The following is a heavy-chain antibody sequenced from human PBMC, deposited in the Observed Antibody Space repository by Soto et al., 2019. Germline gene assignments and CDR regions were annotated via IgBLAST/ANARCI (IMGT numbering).Heavy chain of an antibody. CDR1: GYTFTSYG. J-gene: IGHJ6*01. CDR3: ARDGNYDFWSGYSPHLGYYGMDV. CDR2: TSAYNGNT. Sequence: GSVKVCFKSSGYTFTSYGISLGRQAPEHGLEWTARTSAYNGNTNYAQKLQGRVTMTTDTSTSTAYMELRSLRSDETAVYYCARDGNYDFWSGYSPHLGYYGMDVWGQGTTVTGSS. D-gene: IGHD3-3*01. V-gene: IGHV1-18*04.